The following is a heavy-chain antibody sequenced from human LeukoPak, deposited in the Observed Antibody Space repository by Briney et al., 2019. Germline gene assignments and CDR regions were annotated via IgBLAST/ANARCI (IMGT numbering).Heavy chain of an antibody. CDR3: ARLPLDNWNGVS. D-gene: IGHD1-1*01. V-gene: IGHV5-10-1*01. CDR1: GYSFTSYW. Sequence: PGESLKISCQGSGYSFTSYWIIWVRQMPGKGLEWMGRIDPSDSVTNYSPSFQGHVPFSVDKSISTAYLQWSSLKASDTALYYCARLPLDNWNGVSWGQGTLVTVSS. J-gene: IGHJ5*02. CDR2: IDPSDSVT.